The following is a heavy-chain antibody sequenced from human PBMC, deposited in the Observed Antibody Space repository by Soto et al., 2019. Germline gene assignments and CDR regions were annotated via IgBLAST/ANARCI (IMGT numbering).Heavy chain of an antibody. CDR1: GYSFTSYW. V-gene: IGHV5-51*01. D-gene: IGHD2-2*01. J-gene: IGHJ4*02. Sequence: GESLKISCKGSGYSFTSYWIGWVRQMPGKGLEWMGIIYPGDSDTRYSPSFQGQVTISADKSISTAYLQWSSLKASDTAMYYCARHDPVSSYCSSTSCYAPGIGYWGQGTLVTVSS. CDR3: ARHDPVSSYCSSTSCYAPGIGY. CDR2: IYPGDSDT.